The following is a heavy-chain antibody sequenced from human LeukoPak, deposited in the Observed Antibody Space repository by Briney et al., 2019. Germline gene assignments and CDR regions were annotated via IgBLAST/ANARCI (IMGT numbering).Heavy chain of an antibody. CDR2: ISSSSSYI. D-gene: IGHD1-26*01. J-gene: IGHJ4*02. Sequence: GGSLRLSCAASGFTFSSYSMNWVRQAPGKGLEWVSSISSSSSYIYYADSVKGRFTISRDNAKNSLYLQMNSLRAEDTAVYYCARDWGELFGSDYRGQGTLVTVSS. CDR3: ARDWGELFGSDY. CDR1: GFTFSSYS. V-gene: IGHV3-21*01.